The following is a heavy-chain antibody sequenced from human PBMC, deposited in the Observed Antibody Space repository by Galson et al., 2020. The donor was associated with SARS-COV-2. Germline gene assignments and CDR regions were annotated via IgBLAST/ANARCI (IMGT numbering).Heavy chain of an antibody. CDR3: ARDLGGYYYLDY. Sequence: GESLKISCAASGFTFSSYAMHWVRQAPGKGLEWVAFISDNGSNKYYADSVKGRFTISRDNSKNTLYLQMNSLRAEDTAVYYCARDLGGYYYLDYWGQGTVVNVSS. D-gene: IGHD3-22*01. J-gene: IGHJ4*02. V-gene: IGHV3-30*04. CDR2: ISDNGSNK. CDR1: GFTFSSYA.